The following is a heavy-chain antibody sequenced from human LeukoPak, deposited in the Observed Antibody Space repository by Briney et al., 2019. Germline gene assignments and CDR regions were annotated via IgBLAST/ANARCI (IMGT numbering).Heavy chain of an antibody. J-gene: IGHJ4*02. Sequence: PSETLSLTCAVYGGSFSGYYWSWIRQPPGKGLEWIGEINHSGSTNYNPSLKSRVTISVDTSKNQFSLKLSSVTAADTAVYYCARGPCGGDCYRYYYDSSGYYSTLYFDYWGQGTLVTVSS. V-gene: IGHV4-34*01. D-gene: IGHD3-22*01. CDR1: GGSFSGYY. CDR3: ARGPCGGDCYRYYYDSSGYYSTLYFDY. CDR2: INHSGST.